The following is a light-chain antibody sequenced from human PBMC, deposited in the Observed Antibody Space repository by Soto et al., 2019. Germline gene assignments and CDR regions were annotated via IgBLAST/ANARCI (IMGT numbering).Light chain of an antibody. CDR1: QSVSSSY. J-gene: IGKJ1*01. CDR3: QQYGTSPRT. Sequence: EIVFTQSPGTLSLSPGERATPSCRASQSVSSSYLAWYQQKPGQAPRLLIYGASSRATGIPDRFSGSGSGTDFTLTINXLEPEDFAVYYCQQYGTSPRTFGQGTKV. V-gene: IGKV3-20*01. CDR2: GAS.